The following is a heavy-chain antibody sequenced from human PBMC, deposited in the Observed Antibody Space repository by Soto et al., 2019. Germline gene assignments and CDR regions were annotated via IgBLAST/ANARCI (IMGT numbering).Heavy chain of an antibody. CDR3: TTGRDGYKRADY. CDR1: GFTFSSYS. Sequence: EVQLVESGGGLVMPGGSLTLSCAASGFTFSSYSMNWVRETPGKGLEWVSSISSGSSYIHYADLVKGRFTISRDNAKNSVSLQMDILRVDDTAVYYCTTGRDGYKRADYWGQGIQVTVSS. CDR2: ISSGSSYI. V-gene: IGHV3-21*02. D-gene: IGHD5-12*01. J-gene: IGHJ4*02.